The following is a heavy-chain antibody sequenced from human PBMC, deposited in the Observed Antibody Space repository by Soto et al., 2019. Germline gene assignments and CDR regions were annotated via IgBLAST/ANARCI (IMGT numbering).Heavy chain of an antibody. CDR1: GFTFSDYY. V-gene: IGHV3-11*01. CDR2: ISSSGSTI. J-gene: IGHJ2*01. D-gene: IGHD6-19*01. CDR3: GRTPIAVAEAYWYFDL. Sequence: QVQLVESGGGLVKPGGSLRLSCAASGFTFSDYYMSWIRQAPGKGLEWVSYISSSGSTIYYAESVKGRFTISRDNAKNSLYLQMNSLRAEDTAVYYCGRTPIAVAEAYWYFDLWGRGTLVTVSS.